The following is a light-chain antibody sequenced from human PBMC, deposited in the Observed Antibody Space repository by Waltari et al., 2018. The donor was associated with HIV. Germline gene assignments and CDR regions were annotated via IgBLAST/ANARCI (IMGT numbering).Light chain of an antibody. Sequence: QSVLTQPPSVSGAPGQRVTISCTGSSSNLGAGYDVHWYQQLPGTAPKLLIYTNNYRPSVVPDRFSGSKSGSSASLAITGLQAEDEADYYCQSLDNSLSGNVVFGGGTKLTVL. CDR2: TNN. V-gene: IGLV1-40*01. J-gene: IGLJ2*01. CDR3: QSLDNSLSGNVV. CDR1: SSNLGAGYD.